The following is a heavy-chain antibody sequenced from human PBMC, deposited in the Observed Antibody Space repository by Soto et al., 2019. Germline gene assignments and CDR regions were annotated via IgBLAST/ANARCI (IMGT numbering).Heavy chain of an antibody. D-gene: IGHD6-19*01. CDR2: IYYSGST. J-gene: IGHJ3*02. CDR3: ARDYHSGGAFDI. Sequence: QVQLQESGPGLVKPSETLSLTCTVSGGSISSYYWSWIRQPPGKGLEWIGYIYYSGSTNYIPSLKSRVTISVDTSKNQFSLKLSSVTAADTAVYYCARDYHSGGAFDIWGQGTMVTVSS. V-gene: IGHV4-59*01. CDR1: GGSISSYY.